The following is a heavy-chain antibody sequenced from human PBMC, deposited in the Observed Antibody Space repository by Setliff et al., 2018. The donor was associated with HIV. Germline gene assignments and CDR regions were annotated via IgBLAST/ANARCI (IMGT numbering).Heavy chain of an antibody. V-gene: IGHV4-31*03. Sequence: PSETLSLTCTVSNGSISSGNHYWSWIRQHPGKGLEWIGYIFYRGSTYYNPSLKSRVSLSIDTSKNYFSLKLTSVTAADTAMYFCARAGHYDFLGGFSAQPLDPWGRGILGTVSS. CDR2: IFYRGST. J-gene: IGHJ5*02. D-gene: IGHD3-3*01. CDR3: ARAGHYDFLGGFSAQPLDP. CDR1: NGSISSGNHY.